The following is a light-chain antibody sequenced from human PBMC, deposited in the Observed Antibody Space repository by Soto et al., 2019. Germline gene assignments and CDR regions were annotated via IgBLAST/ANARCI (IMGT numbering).Light chain of an antibody. J-gene: IGKJ1*01. V-gene: IGKV3-20*01. CDR3: QHFGSSLRT. CDR1: QSISSN. Sequence: TQSPATLSVSTGERATLSCRASQSISSNLAWYQQKPGQAPRLLIHGTSSRATGIPDRFSGSGSGTDFTLTINSLEPEDFAVYYCQHFGSSLRTFGQGTKVDIK. CDR2: GTS.